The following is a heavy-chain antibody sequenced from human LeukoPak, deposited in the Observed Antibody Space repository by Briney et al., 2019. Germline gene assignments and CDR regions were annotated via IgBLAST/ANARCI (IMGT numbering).Heavy chain of an antibody. CDR2: IYSSGST. CDR1: GGSISSGSYY. D-gene: IGHD3-22*01. Sequence: SETLSLTCTVSGGSISSGSYYWSWIRQPAGKGLEWLGRIYSSGSTNYNPSLKSRVTISVDTSKNQFSLKLSSVTAADTAVYYCARGGGYFYDSSGYLRFDYWGQGTLVTVSS. CDR3: ARGGGYFYDSSGYLRFDY. J-gene: IGHJ4*02. V-gene: IGHV4-61*02.